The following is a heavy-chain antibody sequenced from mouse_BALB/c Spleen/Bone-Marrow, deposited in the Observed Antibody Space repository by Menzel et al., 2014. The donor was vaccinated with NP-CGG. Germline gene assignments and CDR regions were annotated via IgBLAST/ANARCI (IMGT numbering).Heavy chain of an antibody. CDR3: ARYGYYDAMDY. Sequence: VQLKESGGGLAQPGGSRKPSCAASGFNFSSFGMHWVRQAPEKGLEWVAYISSGSSTIYYADTVKGRFTISRDNPKNTLFLQMTSLRSEDTAMYYCARYGYYDAMDYWGQGTSVTVSS. CDR1: GFNFSSFG. CDR2: ISSGSSTI. J-gene: IGHJ4*01. V-gene: IGHV5-17*02. D-gene: IGHD2-2*01.